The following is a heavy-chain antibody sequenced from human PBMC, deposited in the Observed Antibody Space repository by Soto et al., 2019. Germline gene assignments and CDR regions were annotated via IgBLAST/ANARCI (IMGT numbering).Heavy chain of an antibody. CDR1: GFTFSRDG. CDR2: ITDNGGRT. CDR3: AKDRAATTAFDY. V-gene: IGHV3-23*01. Sequence: EVQLLESGGGLVQAGGSLRLSCAASGFTFSRDGMSWVRPAPGQGLEWVSLITDNGGRTYYSDSAKGRFTTSRDNTKNTLFLQMNSLRAEDTAVYYCAKDRAATTAFDYCGQGDLFTVSS. J-gene: IGHJ4*02. D-gene: IGHD2-15*01.